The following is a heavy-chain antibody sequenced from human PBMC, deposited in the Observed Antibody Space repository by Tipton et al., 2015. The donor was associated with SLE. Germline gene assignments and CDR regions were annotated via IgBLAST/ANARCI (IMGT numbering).Heavy chain of an antibody. J-gene: IGHJ3*02. V-gene: IGHV4-59*11. Sequence: TLSPTCTVSGGSISSHYWSWIRQPPGKGLEWIGYIYYSGSTNYNPSLKSRVTISLGTSKNQFSLKLSSVTAADTAVYYCARSGYVSSASDIWGQGTMVTVSS. D-gene: IGHD3-16*01. CDR1: GGSISSHY. CDR3: ARSGYVSSASDI. CDR2: IYYSGST.